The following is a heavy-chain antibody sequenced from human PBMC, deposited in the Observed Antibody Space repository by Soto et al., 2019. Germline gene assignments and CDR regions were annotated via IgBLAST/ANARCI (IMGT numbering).Heavy chain of an antibody. CDR1: GGSISTYY. D-gene: IGHD6-19*01. Sequence: PSETLSLTCTVSGGSISTYYWSWIRQPPGKGLEWIGYIYYSGSTSYNPSLKSRVTISVDTSKNQFSLKLRSVTAAHTAVYYCAGDRSSGWDQGYGMDVWGQGTTVTVSS. CDR3: AGDRSSGWDQGYGMDV. V-gene: IGHV4-59*01. J-gene: IGHJ6*02. CDR2: IYYSGST.